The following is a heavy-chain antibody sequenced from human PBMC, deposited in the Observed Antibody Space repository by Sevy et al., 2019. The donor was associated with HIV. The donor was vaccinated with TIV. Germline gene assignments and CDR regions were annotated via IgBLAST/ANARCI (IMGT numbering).Heavy chain of an antibody. CDR3: ARGSVYDILTGPVDY. V-gene: IGHV1-2*02. J-gene: IGHJ4*02. CDR1: GYTFTDYY. CDR2: INPNSCGT. Sequence: ASVKVSCKASGYTFTDYYMHWVRPAPGQGLEWMGWINPNSCGTNYEKKFQGRVTMTRDTSISTAYMELSRLRSDDTAVYYCARGSVYDILTGPVDYWGQGTLVTVSS. D-gene: IGHD3-9*01.